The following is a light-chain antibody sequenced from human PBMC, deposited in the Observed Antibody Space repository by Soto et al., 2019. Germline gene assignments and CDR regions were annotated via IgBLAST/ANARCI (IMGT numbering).Light chain of an antibody. V-gene: IGLV2-14*01. CDR2: EVS. Sequence: QSVLTQPASESGSPGQSITISCTGTDSDVGGYSFVSWYQHHPGKGPKLIIYEVSNRPSGVSNRFSGSKSGNTASLTISGLQAEDEADYYCSSYSSSSTLVLFGGGTKLTVL. CDR1: DSDVGGYSF. CDR3: SSYSSSSTLVL. J-gene: IGLJ2*01.